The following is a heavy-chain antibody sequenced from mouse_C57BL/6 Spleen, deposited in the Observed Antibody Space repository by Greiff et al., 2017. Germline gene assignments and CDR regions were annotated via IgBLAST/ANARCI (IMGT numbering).Heavy chain of an antibody. V-gene: IGHV1-39*01. CDR2: LNPNYGTT. D-gene: IGHD1-1*01. CDR3: AREGYYGSSGAWFAY. Sequence: EVQLQQSGPELVKPGASVKISCKASGYSFTDYNMNWVKQSNGKSLEWIGVLNPNYGTTSYNQKFKGKATLTVDPSSSTAYMQLNSLTSEDSAVYYCAREGYYGSSGAWFAYWGQGTLVTVSA. J-gene: IGHJ3*01. CDR1: GYSFTDYN.